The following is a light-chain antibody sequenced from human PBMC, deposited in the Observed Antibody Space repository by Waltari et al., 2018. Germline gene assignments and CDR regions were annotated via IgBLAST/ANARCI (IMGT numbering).Light chain of an antibody. CDR1: ALPKQY. J-gene: IGLJ3*02. V-gene: IGLV3-25*03. CDR2: KDI. Sequence: SYELTQPPSASVSPGQTARITCSGDALPKQYAYWYHQKPGQAPVLVIYKDIERPSGIPGRFSGASSGTTVTLTISGVQAEDEADYYCQSADSSGTRVFGGGTKLTVL. CDR3: QSADSSGTRV.